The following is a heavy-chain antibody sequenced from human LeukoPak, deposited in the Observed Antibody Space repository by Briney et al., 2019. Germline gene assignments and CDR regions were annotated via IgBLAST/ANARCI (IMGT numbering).Heavy chain of an antibody. V-gene: IGHV4-39*07. D-gene: IGHD6-19*01. CDR2: INHSGST. Sequence: SETLSLTCAVSGASISSSNYYWGWVRQSPGKGLEWIGEINHSGSTNYNPSLKSRVTISVDTSKNQFSLKLSSVTAADTAVYYCARVAQKLERIAVAGTSEWRANWYFDLWGRGTLVTVSS. CDR3: ARVAQKLERIAVAGTSEWRANWYFDL. CDR1: GASISSSNYY. J-gene: IGHJ2*01.